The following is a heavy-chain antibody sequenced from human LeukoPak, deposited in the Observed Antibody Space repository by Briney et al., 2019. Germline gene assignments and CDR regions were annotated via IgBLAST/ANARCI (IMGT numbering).Heavy chain of an antibody. CDR2: ISAYNGNT. CDR3: ARESRTYYDFWSGPLDFDY. V-gene: IGHV1-18*01. D-gene: IGHD3-3*01. CDR1: GYTFTSYG. J-gene: IGHJ4*02. Sequence: ASVKVSCTASGYTFTSYGISWVRQAPGQGLEWMGWISAYNGNTNYAQKLQGRVTMTTDTSTSTAYMELRSLRSDDTAVYYCARESRTYYDFWSGPLDFDYWGQGTLVTVSS.